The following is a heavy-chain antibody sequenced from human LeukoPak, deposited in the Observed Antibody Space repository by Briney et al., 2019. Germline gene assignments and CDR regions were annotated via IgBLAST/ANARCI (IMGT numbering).Heavy chain of an antibody. J-gene: IGHJ5*02. CDR1: GGTFSSYA. D-gene: IGHD4-17*01. CDR2: IIPIFGTA. V-gene: IGHV1-69*05. CDR3: ARDSGGDYVPWFDP. Sequence: ASVKVSCKASGGTFSSYAISWVRQAPGQGLEWMGGIIPIFGTANYAQKFQGRVTITTDESTSTAYKELSSLRSEDTAVYYCARDSGGDYVPWFDPWGQGTLVTVSS.